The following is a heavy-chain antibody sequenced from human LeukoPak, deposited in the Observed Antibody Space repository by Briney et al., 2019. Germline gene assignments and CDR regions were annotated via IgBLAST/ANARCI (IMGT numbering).Heavy chain of an antibody. CDR1: GFTFSTFA. D-gene: IGHD2-21*02. V-gene: IGHV3-23*01. CDR2: IFPSGGEI. CDR3: ARDNRDWAFDY. J-gene: IGHJ4*02. Sequence: GGSLRLSCAASGFTFSTFAMIWVRQPPGKGLEWVSSIFPSGGEIHYADSVRGRFTISRDNSKNTLVLQMNSLRSEDTAVYFCARDNRDWAFDYWGQGTLVTVSS.